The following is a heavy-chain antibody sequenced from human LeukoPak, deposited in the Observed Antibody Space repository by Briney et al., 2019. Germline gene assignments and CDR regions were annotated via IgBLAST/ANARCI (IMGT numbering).Heavy chain of an antibody. CDR3: ARETTGSSLFDGWFDP. Sequence: GASVKVSCKASGYTFTSYYMRWVRQAPGQGLEWMGIINPSGGSTSYAQKFQGRVTMTRDTSTSTVYMELSSLRSEDTAVYYCARETTGSSLFDGWFDPWGQGTLVTVSS. CDR2: INPSGGST. J-gene: IGHJ5*02. CDR1: GYTFTSYY. D-gene: IGHD6-6*01. V-gene: IGHV1-46*01.